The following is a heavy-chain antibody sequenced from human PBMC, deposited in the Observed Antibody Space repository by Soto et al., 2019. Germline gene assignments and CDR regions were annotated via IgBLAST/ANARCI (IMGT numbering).Heavy chain of an antibody. Sequence: QVQLVQSGAEVKKPGASVKVSCKASGYTFTSYAMHWVRQAPGQRLEWMGWINAGNGNTKYSQKFQGRVTITRDTPAXXAYXXXXXXXXXXTAVXYCXXXXXXPLHWFDPWGQGTLVTVSS. CDR1: GYTFTSYA. CDR2: INAGNGNT. CDR3: XXXXXXPLHWFDP. V-gene: IGHV1-3*01. J-gene: IGHJ5*02.